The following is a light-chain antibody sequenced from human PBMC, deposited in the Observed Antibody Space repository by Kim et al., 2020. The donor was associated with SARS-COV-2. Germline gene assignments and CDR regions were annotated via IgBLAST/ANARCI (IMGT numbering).Light chain of an antibody. V-gene: IGKV3-15*01. Sequence: EIVMTQSPATLSVSPGERATLSCRASQSVSSNLAWYQQKPGQPPRLLIYGASTRATGISARFSGSGSGTEFTLTISSLQSEDFAVYYCQQYNNWPPWTFGQGTKVDIK. CDR1: QSVSSN. CDR3: QQYNNWPPWT. CDR2: GAS. J-gene: IGKJ1*01.